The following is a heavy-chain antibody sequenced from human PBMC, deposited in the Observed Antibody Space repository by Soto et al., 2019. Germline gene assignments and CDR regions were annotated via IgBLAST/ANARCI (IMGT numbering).Heavy chain of an antibody. V-gene: IGHV3-33*01. Sequence: QVQLVESGGGVVQPGRSLRVSCVASGISISRHGMHWVRQAPGKGLEWVAGMDYDETNKYYADSVKGRFTISRDTSKNTVYLQMNGLRGDDTGVLFCARDLAHWSICFEDRGQATLVSVSS. D-gene: IGHD2-8*02. J-gene: IGHJ4*02. CDR1: GISISRHG. CDR3: ARDLAHWSICFED. CDR2: MDYDETNK.